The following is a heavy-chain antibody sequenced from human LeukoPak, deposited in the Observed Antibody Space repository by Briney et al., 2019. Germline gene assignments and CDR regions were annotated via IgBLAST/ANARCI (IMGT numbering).Heavy chain of an antibody. J-gene: IGHJ4*02. V-gene: IGHV3-7*01. CDR3: ARDWAWGGFDF. Sequence: GGSLRLSCAASGFTFSTYWMSWVRQAPGKGLEWVANIKQDGSEKFYVDSVKGRFTISRDNAKNTLYLQMNFLRADDTAVYYCARDWAWGGFDFWGQGALVTVSS. CDR2: IKQDGSEK. CDR1: GFTFSTYW. D-gene: IGHD3-16*01.